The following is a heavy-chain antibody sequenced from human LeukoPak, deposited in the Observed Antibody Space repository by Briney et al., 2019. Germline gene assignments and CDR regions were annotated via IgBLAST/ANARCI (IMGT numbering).Heavy chain of an antibody. J-gene: IGHJ4*02. CDR3: AKGGHCSSTGCYTDY. V-gene: IGHV3-23*01. Sequence: PGGSLRLSCAASGFTFSSYAMSWVRQAPGKGLEWVSAISGSGGRTYYADSVKGRFTISRDNSKNTLYLQMNSLRAEDTAVYYCAKGGHCSSTGCYTDYWGRGTLVTVSS. D-gene: IGHD2-2*02. CDR2: ISGSGGRT. CDR1: GFTFSSYA.